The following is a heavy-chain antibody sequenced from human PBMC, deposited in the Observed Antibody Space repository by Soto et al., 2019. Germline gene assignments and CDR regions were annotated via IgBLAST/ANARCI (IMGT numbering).Heavy chain of an antibody. CDR3: AKDRGSSWPPAPNWFDP. Sequence: EVQLLESGGGLVQPGGSLRLSCAASGFTFSSYAMSWVRQAPGKGLEWVSAISGSGGSTYYADSVKGRFTISIDNSKNTLYLQMDSLRAEDTAVYYCAKDRGSSWPPAPNWFDPWGQGTLVTVSS. CDR1: GFTFSSYA. J-gene: IGHJ5*02. D-gene: IGHD6-13*01. CDR2: ISGSGGST. V-gene: IGHV3-23*01.